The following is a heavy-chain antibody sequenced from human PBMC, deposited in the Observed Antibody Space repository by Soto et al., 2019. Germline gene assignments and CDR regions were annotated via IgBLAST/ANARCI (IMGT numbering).Heavy chain of an antibody. Sequence: GGSLRLSCVASGIPFGSRAMSWVRQAPGEGLEWVPTITDTGGDTKYADSVRGRFTMSRDNSKKTLYLQMNSLRVEDSALYYCARGSTDSYPGSRIFDFWGRGTLVTVSS. J-gene: IGHJ4*02. CDR1: GIPFGSRA. CDR3: ARGSTDSYPGSRIFDF. D-gene: IGHD3-10*01. CDR2: ITDTGGDT. V-gene: IGHV3-23*01.